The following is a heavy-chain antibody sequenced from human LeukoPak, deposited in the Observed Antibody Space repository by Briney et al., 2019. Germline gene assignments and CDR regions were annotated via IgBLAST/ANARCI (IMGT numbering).Heavy chain of an antibody. Sequence: SETLSLTCTVSGGSISSGSYYWSWIRQPAGKGLEWIGRIYTSGSTNYNPSLKSRVTMSVDTSKNQFSLKLSSVTAADTAVYYCFIVATTTDDYWGQGTLVTVSS. CDR3: FIVATTTDDY. V-gene: IGHV4-61*02. CDR1: GGSISSGSYY. D-gene: IGHD5-12*01. CDR2: IYTSGST. J-gene: IGHJ4*02.